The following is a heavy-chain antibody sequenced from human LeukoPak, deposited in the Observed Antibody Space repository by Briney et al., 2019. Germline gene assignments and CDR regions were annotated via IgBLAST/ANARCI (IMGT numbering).Heavy chain of an antibody. D-gene: IGHD5-18*01. CDR3: SASKQLWLRGLFDY. CDR2: VYYSGST. CDR1: GDSISTYY. Sequence: PSETLSLTCSVSGDSISTYYWSWIRQPPGKALEGSGYVYYSGSTDYNPSLKSRVTISVDTSKKQFSLNLNSVTAADTAVYYCSASKQLWLRGLFDYWGQGTLVTVSS. V-gene: IGHV4-59*01. J-gene: IGHJ4*02.